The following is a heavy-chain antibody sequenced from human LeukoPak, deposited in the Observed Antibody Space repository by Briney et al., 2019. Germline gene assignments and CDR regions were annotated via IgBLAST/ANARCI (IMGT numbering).Heavy chain of an antibody. J-gene: IGHJ3*02. CDR1: GGTFSSYT. Sequence: SVKVSCKASGGTFSSYTISWVRQAPGQGLEWMGRIIPILGIANYAQKFQGRVTITADKSTSTAYMELSSLRSEDTAVYYCARVMGGSYHDAFDIWGQGTMVTVSS. CDR3: ARVMGGSYHDAFDI. V-gene: IGHV1-69*02. CDR2: IIPILGIA. D-gene: IGHD1-26*01.